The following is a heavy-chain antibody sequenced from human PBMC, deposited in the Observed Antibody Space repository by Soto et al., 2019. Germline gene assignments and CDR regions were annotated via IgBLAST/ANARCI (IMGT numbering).Heavy chain of an antibody. J-gene: IGHJ6*02. Sequence: QVQAVQSGAEVKKPGSSVKVSCKASGGTFSSYVISWVRQAPGQGLEWMGRIIPIFGTADYAQKFQGRVTITADESTSTAYMELSSLRSEDTAVYYCASESGRTRGIDVWGQGTTITVSS. V-gene: IGHV1-69*18. CDR1: GGTFSSYV. D-gene: IGHD2-8*01. CDR2: IIPIFGTA. CDR3: ASESGRTRGIDV.